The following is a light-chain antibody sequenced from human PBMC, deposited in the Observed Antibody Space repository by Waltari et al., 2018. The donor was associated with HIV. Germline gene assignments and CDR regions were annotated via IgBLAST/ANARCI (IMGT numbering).Light chain of an antibody. V-gene: IGLV1-47*01. J-gene: IGLJ3*02. CDR2: RSN. CDR1: SSNIGSNY. Sequence: QSVVTQPPSASGTPGQRVTISCSGSSSNIGSNYVYWYQQVPGTAPKVLTYRSNQRPSGGPDRFSGSKSGTSASLVISGLRSEDEADYYCAAWDDSLSGPVFGGGTKLTVL. CDR3: AAWDDSLSGPV.